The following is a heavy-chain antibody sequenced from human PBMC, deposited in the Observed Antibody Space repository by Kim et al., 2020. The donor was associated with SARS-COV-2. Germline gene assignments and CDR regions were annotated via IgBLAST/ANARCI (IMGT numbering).Heavy chain of an antibody. J-gene: IGHJ6*02. Sequence: SETLSLTCAVSGGSISSSNWWSWVRQPPGKGLEWIGEIYHSGSTNYNPSLKSRVTISVDKSKNQFSLKLSSVTAADTAVYYCARADHREGYYYGMDVWGQGTPVTVSS. V-gene: IGHV4-4*02. CDR1: GGSISSSNW. CDR2: IYHSGST. D-gene: IGHD1-26*01. CDR3: ARADHREGYYYGMDV.